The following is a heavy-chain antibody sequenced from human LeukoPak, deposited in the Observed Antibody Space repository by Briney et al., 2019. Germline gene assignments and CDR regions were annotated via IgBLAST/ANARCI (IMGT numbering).Heavy chain of an antibody. CDR1: GYTFTGYY. D-gene: IGHD3-22*01. Sequence: ASVKVSCKASGYTFTGYYMHWVRQAPGQGLEWMGWINPNSGGTNYAQKFQGRVTVTRDTSISTAYMELTRLRSDDTAVYYCASSPYYYDSSGYYYLHYWGRGTLVTVSS. V-gene: IGHV1-2*02. CDR3: ASSPYYYDSSGYYYLHY. J-gene: IGHJ4*02. CDR2: INPNSGGT.